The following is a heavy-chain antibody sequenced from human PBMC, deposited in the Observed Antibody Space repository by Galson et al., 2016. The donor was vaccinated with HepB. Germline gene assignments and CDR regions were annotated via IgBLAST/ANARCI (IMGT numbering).Heavy chain of an antibody. CDR2: IYYSGST. CDR1: GGSISTYY. V-gene: IGHV4-59*01. Sequence: LSLTCTVSGGSISTYYWSWIRQPPGKGLEWIGYIYYSGSTNYNPSLRSRVTISVDTSNNQFSLQLRSVTAADTAVYYCAGVDTSGYYDLFDPWGQGTLVTVAS. J-gene: IGHJ5*02. CDR3: AGVDTSGYYDLFDP. D-gene: IGHD3-22*01.